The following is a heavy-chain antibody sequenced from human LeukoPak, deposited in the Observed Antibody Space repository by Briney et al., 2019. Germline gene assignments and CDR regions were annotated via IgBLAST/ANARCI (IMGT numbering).Heavy chain of an antibody. D-gene: IGHD3-22*01. CDR1: GFTFSSYG. CDR2: IWYDGSNK. J-gene: IGHJ4*02. V-gene: IGHV3-33*08. CDR3: ARDRHPYDSSGYYSD. Sequence: GGSLRLSCGASGFTFSSYGMHWVRQAPGKGLEWVAVIWYDGSNKYHADSVKGRFTISRDNSKNTLYLQMNSLRAEDTAVYYCARDRHPYDSSGYYSDWGQGTLVTVSS.